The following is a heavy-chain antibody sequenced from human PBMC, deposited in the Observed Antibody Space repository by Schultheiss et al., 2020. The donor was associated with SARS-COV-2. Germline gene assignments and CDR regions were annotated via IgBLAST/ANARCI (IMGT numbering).Heavy chain of an antibody. V-gene: IGHV4-39*07. J-gene: IGHJ5*02. CDR3: ARTTVTLSWFDP. CDR1: GGSISSSSYY. Sequence: SETLSLTCTVSGGSISSSSYYWGWIRQPPGKGLEWIGGIYHSGSTYYNPSLKSRVTMSVDTSKNRFSLKLSSVTAADTAVYYCARTTVTLSWFDPWGQGTLVTVSS. D-gene: IGHD4-17*01. CDR2: IYHSGST.